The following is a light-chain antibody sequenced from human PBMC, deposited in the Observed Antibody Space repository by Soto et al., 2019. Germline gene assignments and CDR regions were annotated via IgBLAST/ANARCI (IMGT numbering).Light chain of an antibody. V-gene: IGLV7-46*01. CDR1: TGAVTSGHY. CDR2: DAT. Sequence: QAVVTQEPSLTVSPGGTVTITCGSSTGAVTSGHYPHWIQQKPGQAPRTLIYDATNKQSWTPARFSAALLGGKAALTLSGAQPEDEGDYYCSLSYDGARIFGGGTKLTVL. CDR3: SLSYDGARI. J-gene: IGLJ2*01.